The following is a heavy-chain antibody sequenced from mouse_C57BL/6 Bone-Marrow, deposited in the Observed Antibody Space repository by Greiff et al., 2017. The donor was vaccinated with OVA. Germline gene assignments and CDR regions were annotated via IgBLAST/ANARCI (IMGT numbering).Heavy chain of an antibody. CDR1: GYTFTSYW. D-gene: IGHD2-4*01. CDR2: IYPSDSET. CDR3: AIYYDYDAYYFDY. Sequence: VQLQQPGAELVRPGSSVKLSCKASGYTFTSYWMDWVKQRPGQGLEWIGNIYPSDSETHYNQKFKDKATLTVDKSSSTAYMQLSSLTSEDSAVYYCAIYYDYDAYYFDYWGQGTTLTVSA. J-gene: IGHJ2*01. V-gene: IGHV1-61*01.